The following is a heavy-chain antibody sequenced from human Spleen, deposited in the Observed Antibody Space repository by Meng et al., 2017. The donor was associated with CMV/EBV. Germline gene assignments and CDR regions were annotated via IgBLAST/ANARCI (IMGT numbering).Heavy chain of an antibody. D-gene: IGHD6-13*01. CDR3: ARDVYSQPLLAAGSGYFEL. CDR2: IIPVFGTV. V-gene: IGHV1-69*01. CDR1: FKSYG. J-gene: IGHJ4*02. Sequence: FKSYGFNWVQQAPGQGLEWLGGIIPVFGTVNYAQNFKGRVTITADESTTTVDMELSSLTSGDTATYYCARDVYSQPLLAAGSGYFELWGQGTLVTVSS.